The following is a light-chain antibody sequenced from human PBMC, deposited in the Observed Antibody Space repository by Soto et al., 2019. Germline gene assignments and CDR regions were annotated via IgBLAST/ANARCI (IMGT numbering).Light chain of an antibody. CDR2: YDD. CDR3: AAWDDSLNGYV. J-gene: IGLJ1*01. CDR1: SSNIGNNA. Sequence: QSVLTQPPSVSDAPRQRVTISCSGSSSNIGNNAVNWYQQLPGKAPKLLIYYDDLLPPGVSDRFSGSKSGTSASLAISGLQSEDEADYYCAAWDDSLNGYVFGTGTKVTVL. V-gene: IGLV1-36*01.